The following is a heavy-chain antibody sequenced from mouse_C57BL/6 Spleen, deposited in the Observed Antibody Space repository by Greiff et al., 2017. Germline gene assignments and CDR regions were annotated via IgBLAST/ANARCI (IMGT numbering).Heavy chain of an antibody. Sequence: VQLQESDAELAKPGASVKISCKVSGYTFTDHTIHWMKQRPEQGLEWIGYIYPRDGSTKYNEKFKGKATLTADKSSSTAYMQLNSLTSEDSAVYFCARYYYGSSYPYFDYWGQGTTLTVSS. D-gene: IGHD1-1*01. J-gene: IGHJ2*01. CDR2: IYPRDGST. CDR1: GYTFTDHT. V-gene: IGHV1-78*01. CDR3: ARYYYGSSYPYFDY.